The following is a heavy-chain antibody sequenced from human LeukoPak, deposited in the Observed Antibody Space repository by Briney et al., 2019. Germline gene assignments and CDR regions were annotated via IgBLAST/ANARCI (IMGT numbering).Heavy chain of an antibody. J-gene: IGHJ5*02. CDR1: GFTFSSYG. V-gene: IGHV3-30*18. CDR2: ISYDGSNK. D-gene: IGHD2-2*02. Sequence: PGGSLRLSCAASGFTFSSYGMHWVRQAPGKGLEWVAVISYDGSNKYYADSVKGRFTISRDNSKNTLYLQMNSLRAEDTAVYYCANQPADNKYQLLYFDPWGQGTLVTVSS. CDR3: ANQPADNKYQLLYFDP.